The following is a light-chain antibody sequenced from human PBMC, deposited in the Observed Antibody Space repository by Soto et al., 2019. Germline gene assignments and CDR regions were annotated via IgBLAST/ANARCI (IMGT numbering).Light chain of an antibody. CDR2: GAS. J-gene: IGKJ2*01. CDR3: QQYGSSPPMYT. V-gene: IGKV3-20*01. CDR1: QSVSSSY. Sequence: EIVWTQSPGTLSLSPGERATLSCRARQSVSSSYLAWYQQKPGQAPRLLIYGASSRATGIPDRFSGSGSGTDFTLTISRLEPEDFAVYYCQQYGSSPPMYTFGQGTKLEIK.